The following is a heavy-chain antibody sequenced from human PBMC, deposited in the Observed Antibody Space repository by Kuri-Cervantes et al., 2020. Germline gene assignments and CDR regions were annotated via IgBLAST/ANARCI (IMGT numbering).Heavy chain of an antibody. J-gene: IGHJ6*02. D-gene: IGHD2/OR15-2a*01. CDR1: GFTFSSYG. CDR3: ARDREYYYYGMDV. CDR2: IWYDGSNK. Sequence: GGSLRLSCAASGFTFSSYGMHWVRQAPGKGLEWVAVIWYDGSNKYYADSVKGRFTISRDNSKNTLYLQMNSLRVEDTAVYYCARDREYYYYGMDVWGQGTPVTVSS. V-gene: IGHV3-33*01.